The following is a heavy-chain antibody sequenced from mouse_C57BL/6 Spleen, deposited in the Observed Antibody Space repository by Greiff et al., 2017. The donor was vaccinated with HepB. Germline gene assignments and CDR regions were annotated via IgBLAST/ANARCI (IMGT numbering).Heavy chain of an antibody. CDR3: ARDYNPVYWYFDV. CDR2: IYPRDGST. V-gene: IGHV1-78*01. J-gene: IGHJ1*03. CDR1: GYTFTDHT. D-gene: IGHD1-3*01. Sequence: VQLQQSDAELVKPGASVKISCKVSGYTFTDHTIHWMKQRPEQGLEWIGYIYPRDGSTKYNEKFKGKATLTADKSSSTAYMQLNSLTSEDAAVYFCARDYNPVYWYFDVWGTGTTVTVSS.